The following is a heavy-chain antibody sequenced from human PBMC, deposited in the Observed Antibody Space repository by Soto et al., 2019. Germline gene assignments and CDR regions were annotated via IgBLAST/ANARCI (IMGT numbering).Heavy chain of an antibody. Sequence: QVQLVESGGGVVQPGRSLRLSCAASGFTFSSYAMHWVRQAPGKGLEWVAVISYDGSNKYYADSVKGRFTISRDNSKNTRYLQMNSLRAEDTAVYYCARDGVGWIQLWPDDYYGMDVWGQGTTVTVSS. CDR3: ARDGVGWIQLWPDDYYGMDV. D-gene: IGHD5-18*01. J-gene: IGHJ6*02. V-gene: IGHV3-30-3*01. CDR1: GFTFSSYA. CDR2: ISYDGSNK.